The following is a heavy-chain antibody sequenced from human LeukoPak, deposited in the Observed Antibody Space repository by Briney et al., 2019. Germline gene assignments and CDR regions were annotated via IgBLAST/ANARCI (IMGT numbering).Heavy chain of an antibody. J-gene: IGHJ4*02. CDR1: GYTFTSYG. V-gene: IGHV1-18*01. CDR2: ISAYNGNT. D-gene: IGHD3-9*01. Sequence: ASVKVSCKASGYTFTSYGISWVRQAPGQGLEWMGWISAYNGNTNYAQKLQGRVTMTTDTSTSTAYMELRSLRSDDTAVYYCARDRSYYDILTGYYSPYDYCGQGTLVTVSS. CDR3: ARDRSYYDILTGYYSPYDY.